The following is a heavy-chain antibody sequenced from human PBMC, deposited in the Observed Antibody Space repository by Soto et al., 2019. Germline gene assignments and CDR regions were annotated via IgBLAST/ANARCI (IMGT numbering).Heavy chain of an antibody. CDR2: TSKDGSIK. Sequence: QVQLVESGRGVVQPGRSLRLSCAASGFTFPTYAMHWVRQAPGKGLEWVAVTSKDGSIKYYADSVKGRFTISRDNSKNTLYLQMNSLRADDTAVYYCARGWSFDYWGQGTPVTVSS. D-gene: IGHD3-3*01. J-gene: IGHJ4*02. CDR3: ARGWSFDY. V-gene: IGHV3-30-3*01. CDR1: GFTFPTYA.